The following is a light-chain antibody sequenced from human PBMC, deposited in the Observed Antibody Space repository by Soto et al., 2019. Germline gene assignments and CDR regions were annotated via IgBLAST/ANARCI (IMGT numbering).Light chain of an antibody. CDR1: QSVSSSY. Sequence: EIVLTQSPGTLSLSPGERATLSCRASQSVSSSYLAWYQQKPGQAPRLLIYGASSSATGTPDRLSGSGSGEDSILTISSREAEEFAVYYCQQYGRSPRTFGQGTKVYTK. CDR2: GAS. CDR3: QQYGRSPRT. V-gene: IGKV3-20*01. J-gene: IGKJ1*01.